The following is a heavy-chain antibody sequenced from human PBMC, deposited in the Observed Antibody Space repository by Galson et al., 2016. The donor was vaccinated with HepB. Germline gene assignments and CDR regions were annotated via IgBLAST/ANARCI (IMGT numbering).Heavy chain of an antibody. Sequence: SLRLSCAASGFSFSSYALNWVRQAPGKGLEWLSYISGSGVSIYYADSVEGRFTISRDSAKKSLYLQMNSLRAEDTAVYYCARHLSGDDLLTGYYLGQAFDIWGQGTMVHVSS. J-gene: IGHJ3*02. CDR3: ARHLSGDDLLTGYYLGQAFDI. V-gene: IGHV3-48*03. D-gene: IGHD3-9*01. CDR1: GFSFSSYA. CDR2: ISGSGVSI.